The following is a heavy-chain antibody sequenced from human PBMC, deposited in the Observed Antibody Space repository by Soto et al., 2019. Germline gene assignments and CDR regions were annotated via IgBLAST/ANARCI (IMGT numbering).Heavy chain of an antibody. Sequence: GGSLRLSCTASGFSFISYGMHWVRQAPGKGLEWVSVISASGAAHYRDSVKGRFTISRDTSKDTLYLQLNSLRADDTAVYYCAKTHDWNYGEWYFDLWGRGALLTVSS. CDR2: ISASGAA. J-gene: IGHJ2*01. CDR1: GFSFISYG. V-gene: IGHV3-23*01. D-gene: IGHD1-7*01. CDR3: AKTHDWNYGEWYFDL.